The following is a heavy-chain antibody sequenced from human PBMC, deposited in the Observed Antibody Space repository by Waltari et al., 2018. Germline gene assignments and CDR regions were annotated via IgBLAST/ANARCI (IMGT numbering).Heavy chain of an antibody. V-gene: IGHV5-51*03. Sequence: VQLVQPGAAVKQPAASLKISCKGSAYSSTRSCLGWVRRMPGKGLEWMGSIYPGDSDTRYSPSFQGKVTISADKSISTAYLQWSSLKAADTAMYYCARKRTGDPYYFDYWGQGTLVTVSS. J-gene: IGHJ4*02. CDR3: ARKRTGDPYYFDY. CDR1: AYSSTRSC. CDR2: IYPGDSDT. D-gene: IGHD7-27*01.